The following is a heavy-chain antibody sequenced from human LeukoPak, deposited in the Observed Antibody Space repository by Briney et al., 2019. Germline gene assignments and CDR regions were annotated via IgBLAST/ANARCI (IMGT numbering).Heavy chain of an antibody. CDR1: GFTFSSYA. D-gene: IGHD3-3*01. Sequence: GGSLRLSCAASGFTFSSYAMSWVRQAPGKGLEWVSAISGSGGSTYYADSVKGRFTISRDNSKNTLYLQMNSLRAEDTAVYYCAKFWPVEERSNYYYYGMDVWGQGTTVTVSS. J-gene: IGHJ6*02. CDR3: AKFWPVEERSNYYYYGMDV. CDR2: ISGSGGST. V-gene: IGHV3-23*01.